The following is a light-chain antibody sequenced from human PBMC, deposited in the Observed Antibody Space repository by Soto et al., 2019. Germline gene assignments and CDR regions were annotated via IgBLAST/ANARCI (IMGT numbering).Light chain of an antibody. J-gene: IGLJ1*01. CDR3: CSYAGSSTLV. V-gene: IGLV2-23*01. CDR2: EGS. Sequence: QSALTQPASVSGSPRQSITISCTGTSSDVGSYNLVSWYQQHPGKAPKLMIYEGSKRPSGVSNRFSGSKSGNTASLTISGLQAEDEADYYCCSYAGSSTLVFGTGTKVTVL. CDR1: SSDVGSYNL.